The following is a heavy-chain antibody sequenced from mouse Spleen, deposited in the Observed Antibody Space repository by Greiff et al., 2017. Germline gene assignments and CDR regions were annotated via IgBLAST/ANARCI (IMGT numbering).Heavy chain of an antibody. CDR2: IYPGNGDT. CDR1: GYTFTSYN. V-gene: IGHV1-12*01. Sequence: QVQLQQPGAELVKPGASVKMSCKASGYTFTSYNMHWVKQTPGQGLEWIGAIYPGNGDTSYNQKFKGKATLTADKSSSTAYMQLSSLTSEDSAVYYCARMGIRRDYAMDYWGQGTSVTVSS. J-gene: IGHJ4*01. CDR3: ARMGIRRDYAMDY.